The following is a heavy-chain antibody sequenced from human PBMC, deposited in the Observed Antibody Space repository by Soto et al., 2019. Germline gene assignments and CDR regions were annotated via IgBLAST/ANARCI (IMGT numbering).Heavy chain of an antibody. J-gene: IGHJ6*02. CDR3: ARDGYCSSTSCYISGDGMDV. Sequence: GSLRLSCAASGFTFSSYWMSWVRQAPGKGLEWVANIKQDGSEKYYVDSVKGRFTISRDNAKNSLYLQMNSLRAEDTAVYYCARDGYCSSTSCYISGDGMDVWGQGTTVTVSS. D-gene: IGHD2-2*03. CDR1: GFTFSSYW. CDR2: IKQDGSEK. V-gene: IGHV3-7*01.